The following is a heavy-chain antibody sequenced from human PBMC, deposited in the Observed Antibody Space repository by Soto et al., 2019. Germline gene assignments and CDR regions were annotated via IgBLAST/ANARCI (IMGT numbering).Heavy chain of an antibody. Sequence: PSETLSLTCSVSGGSISRGGYYWSWIRQHPGRGLEWIGYIYYSGNTYYNPSLKSRVTISVDTSKNQFSLKLSAVTAADTAVYYCARGRVGATTDYFDYWGQGTLVTV. CDR1: GGSISRGGYY. D-gene: IGHD1-26*01. CDR2: IYYSGNT. J-gene: IGHJ4*02. V-gene: IGHV4-31*03. CDR3: ARGRVGATTDYFDY.